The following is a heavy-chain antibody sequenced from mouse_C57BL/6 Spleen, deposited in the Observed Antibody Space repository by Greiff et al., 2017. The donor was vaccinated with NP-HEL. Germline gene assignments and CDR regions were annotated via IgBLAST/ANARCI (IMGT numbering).Heavy chain of an antibody. V-gene: IGHV1-76*01. CDR3: ARIASNNWDVYFDY. Sequence: QVQLQQSGAELVRPGASVKLSCKASGYTFTDYYINWVKQRPGQGLEWIARIYPGSGNTYYNEKFKGKATLTAEKSSSTAYMQLSSLTSEDSAVYFCARIASNNWDVYFDYWGQGTTLTVSS. CDR1: GYTFTDYY. J-gene: IGHJ2*01. CDR2: IYPGSGNT. D-gene: IGHD4-1*01.